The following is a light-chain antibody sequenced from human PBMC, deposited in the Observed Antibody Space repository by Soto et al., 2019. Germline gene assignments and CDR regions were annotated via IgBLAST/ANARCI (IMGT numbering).Light chain of an antibody. V-gene: IGLV2-14*01. CDR2: GVS. Sequence: QSVLTQPASVSGSPGKSITMSCTGSSSDFGDDKYVSWYQQQPGKGPNLLIYGVSKRPSGVSNRFSGSKSGNTASLTISGLQVEDEADYICGSFTTSRIWVFGGGTQLTVL. CDR3: GSFTTSRIWV. CDR1: SSDFGDDKY. J-gene: IGLJ3*02.